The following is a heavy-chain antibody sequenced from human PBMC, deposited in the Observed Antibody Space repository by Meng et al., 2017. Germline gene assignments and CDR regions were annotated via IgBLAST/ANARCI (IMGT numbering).Heavy chain of an antibody. D-gene: IGHD6-19*01. CDR3: ASTIAVAGTGWFAP. CDR2: IIPIFGTA. V-gene: IGHV1-69*05. Sequence: QRLQPWAEVKNPGSMVKVSCKAYGGTFSSYAISWVRPATGPGHAWIGGIIPIFGTANYAQKVKGRVTITTDESTSTAYMELSSLRSEDTAVYYCASTIAVAGTGWFAPWGQGTLVTVSS. J-gene: IGHJ5*02. CDR1: GGTFSSYA.